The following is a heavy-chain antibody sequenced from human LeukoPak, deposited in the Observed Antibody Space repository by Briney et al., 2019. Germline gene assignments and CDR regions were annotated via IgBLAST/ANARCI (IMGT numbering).Heavy chain of an antibody. CDR2: IYYSGST. CDR3: ARSFYGGNSRWFDP. D-gene: IGHD4-23*01. J-gene: IGHJ5*02. CDR1: GGSISSYY. V-gene: IGHV4-59*01. Sequence: SETLSLTCTVSGGSISSYYWSWIRQPPGKGLGWIGYIYYSGSTNYNPSLKSRATISVDTSKNQFSLKLSSVTAADTAVYYCARSFYGGNSRWFDPWGQGTLVTVSS.